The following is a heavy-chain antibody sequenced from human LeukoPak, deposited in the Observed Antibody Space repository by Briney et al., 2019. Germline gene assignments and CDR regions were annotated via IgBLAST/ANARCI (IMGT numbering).Heavy chain of an antibody. CDR3: ARLAYYDSSFQH. CDR2: IYYSGST. Sequence: SETLSLTCTVSGGSISSYYWSWIRQPPGKGLEWIGYIYYSGSTNYNPSLKSRVTISVDTSKNQFSLKLSSVTAADTAVYYCARLAYYDSSFQHWGQGTLVTVSS. D-gene: IGHD3-22*01. J-gene: IGHJ1*01. CDR1: GGSISSYY. V-gene: IGHV4-59*08.